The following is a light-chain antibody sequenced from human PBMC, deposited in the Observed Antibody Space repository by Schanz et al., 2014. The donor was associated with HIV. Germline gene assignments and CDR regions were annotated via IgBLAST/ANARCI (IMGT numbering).Light chain of an antibody. CDR2: EVS. CDR1: SSDVGGYNY. Sequence: QSALTQPPSASGSPGQSVTISCTGTSSDVGGYNYVSWYQQHPGKAPKLMIYEVSKRPSGVPDRFSGSKSGNTASLTISGLQAEDEADYYCASYTTSHTFVFRTGTKLTVL. V-gene: IGLV2-8*01. CDR3: ASYTTSHTFV. J-gene: IGLJ1*01.